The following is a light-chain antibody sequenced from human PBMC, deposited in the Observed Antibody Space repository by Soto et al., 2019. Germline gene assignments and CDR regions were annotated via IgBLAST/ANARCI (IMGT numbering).Light chain of an antibody. V-gene: IGLV2-8*01. Sequence: QAALNQGPSAAGGPGQSVNISCTGNSREVGGYNYVSWYQQHPGKAPKLMIYEVSKRPPGVPDRSSGSKSGNTASLTVSGLQAEDEADYYCSSYAGSNNFYVFGTGTKVTVL. J-gene: IGLJ1*01. CDR3: SSYAGSNNFYV. CDR2: EVS. CDR1: SREVGGYNY.